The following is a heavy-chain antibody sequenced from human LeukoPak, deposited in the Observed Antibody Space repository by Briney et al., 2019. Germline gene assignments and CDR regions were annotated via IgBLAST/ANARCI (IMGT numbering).Heavy chain of an antibody. J-gene: IGHJ6*02. CDR3: ARDRVGADYGMDV. V-gene: IGHV1-69*04. CDR1: GGTFSSYT. D-gene: IGHD1-26*01. Sequence: SSVKFCCKASGGTFSSYTISWVRQAPGQGLEWMGRIIPILGIGNYAQKFQGRVTITADKSTSTAYMELSSLRSEDTAVYYCARDRVGADYGMDVWGQGTTVTVSS. CDR2: IIPILGIG.